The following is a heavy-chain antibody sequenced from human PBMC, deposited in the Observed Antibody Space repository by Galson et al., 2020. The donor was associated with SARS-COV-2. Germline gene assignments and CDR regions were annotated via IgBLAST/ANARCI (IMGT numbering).Heavy chain of an antibody. CDR3: ARGSVEAAAGIGYYYYGMDV. CDR1: GGSFSGYY. Sequence: SETLSLTCAVYGGSFSGYYWSWIRQPPGKGLEWIGEINHSGSTNYNPSLKSRVTISVHTSKNQFSLKLSSVTAADTAVYYCARGSVEAAAGIGYYYYGMDVWGQGTTVTVSS. V-gene: IGHV4-34*01. D-gene: IGHD6-13*01. J-gene: IGHJ6*02. CDR2: INHSGST.